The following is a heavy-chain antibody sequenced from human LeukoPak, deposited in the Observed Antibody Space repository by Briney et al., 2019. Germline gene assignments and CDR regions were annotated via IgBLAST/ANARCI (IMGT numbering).Heavy chain of an antibody. CDR1: GGTFSSYA. V-gene: IGHV1-69*13. J-gene: IGHJ5*02. Sequence: SVKVSCKASGGTFSSYAISWVRQAPGQGLEWVGGIIPIFGTANYAQKFQGRVTITADESTSTAYMELSSLRSEDTAVYYCARLALGYCSSTSCRQFDPWGQGTLVTVSS. D-gene: IGHD2-2*01. CDR2: IIPIFGTA. CDR3: ARLALGYCSSTSCRQFDP.